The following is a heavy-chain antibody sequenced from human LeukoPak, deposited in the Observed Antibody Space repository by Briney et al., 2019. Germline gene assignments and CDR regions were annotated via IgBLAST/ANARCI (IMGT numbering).Heavy chain of an antibody. V-gene: IGHV1-18*01. Sequence: GASVKVSCKASGGTFSSYAISWVRQAPGQGLEWMGWISAYNGNTNYAQKLQGRVTMTTDTSTSTAYMELRSLRSDDTAVYYCARGFIDYGSGSYYAYWGQGTLVTVSS. D-gene: IGHD3-10*01. CDR3: ARGFIDYGSGSYYAY. CDR1: GGTFSSYA. J-gene: IGHJ4*02. CDR2: ISAYNGNT.